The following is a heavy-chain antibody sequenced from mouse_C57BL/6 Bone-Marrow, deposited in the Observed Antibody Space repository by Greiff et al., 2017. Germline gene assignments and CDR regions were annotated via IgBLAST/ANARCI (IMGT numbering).Heavy chain of an antibody. J-gene: IGHJ2*01. CDR2: IDPSDSYT. Sequence: QVQLQQPGAELVMPGASVKLSCKASGYTFTSYWMHWVKQRPGQGLEWIGEIDPSDSYTNYNQKFKGKSTLTVDKSSSTAYMQLSGLTSEDSAVYYCARGDYSDYWGQGTTLTVS. D-gene: IGHD2-4*01. V-gene: IGHV1-69*01. CDR1: GYTFTSYW. CDR3: ARGDYSDY.